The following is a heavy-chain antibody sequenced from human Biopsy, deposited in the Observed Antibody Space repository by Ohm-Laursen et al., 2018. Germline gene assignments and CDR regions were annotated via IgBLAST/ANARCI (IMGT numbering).Heavy chain of an antibody. J-gene: IGHJ4*02. V-gene: IGHV1-58*02. D-gene: IGHD2-21*02. CDR3: ASRPNCGGDCSSGFDY. Sequence: SVKVSCKASGFTFNRSAMQWVRQARGQRLEWIGWIVVGGGNTNYAQKFQQRVTITRDMSTSTAYMELSSLRSEDTAVYYCASRPNCGGDCSSGFDYWGQGTLVTVSS. CDR1: GFTFNRSA. CDR2: IVVGGGNT.